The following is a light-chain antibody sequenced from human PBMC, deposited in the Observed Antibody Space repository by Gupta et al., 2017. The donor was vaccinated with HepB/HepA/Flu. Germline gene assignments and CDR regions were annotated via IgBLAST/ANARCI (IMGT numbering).Light chain of an antibody. CDR1: QNLLYSSNNKNY. J-gene: IGKJ4*01. CDR2: WAS. CDR3: HQDYNTPLT. Sequence: DIVMTQSPDSLAVSLGERATINCKSSQNLLYSSNNKNYLAWYQQKPGQPPKLLISWASARESGVPDRFSGSGSGTDFTLTISSLQAEDVAIYYCHQDYNTPLTFGGGTKVVIK. V-gene: IGKV4-1*01.